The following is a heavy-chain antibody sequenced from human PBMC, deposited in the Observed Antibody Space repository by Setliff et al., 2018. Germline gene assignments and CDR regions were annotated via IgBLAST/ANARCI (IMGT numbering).Heavy chain of an antibody. J-gene: IGHJ6*02. Sequence: ASVKVSCKASGYTFTSYWMHWVRQDPGKGLVWVSRVNDDGSSAMYADSVKGRFTMSRDNAKNTLYLQMNSLRAEDTAVYYCARAYYGTVNGYSSYYGLDVWGQGTTVTVSS. V-gene: IGHV3-74*03. D-gene: IGHD3-9*01. CDR2: VNDDGSSA. CDR1: GYTFTSYW. CDR3: ARAYYGTVNGYSSYYGLDV.